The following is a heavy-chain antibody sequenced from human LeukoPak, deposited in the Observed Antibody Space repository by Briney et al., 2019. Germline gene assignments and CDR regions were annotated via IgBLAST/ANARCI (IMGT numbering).Heavy chain of an antibody. CDR1: GGSISSYY. Sequence: PSETLSLTCTVSGGSISSYYWSWIRQPPGKGLEWIGYIYYSGSTNYNPSLKSRVTISVDTSKNQFSLKLSSVTAADTAVYYCARDVLVRFGEGELRYFDCWGQGTLVTVSS. CDR3: ARDVLVRFGEGELRYFDC. D-gene: IGHD3-10*01. J-gene: IGHJ4*02. V-gene: IGHV4-59*01. CDR2: IYYSGST.